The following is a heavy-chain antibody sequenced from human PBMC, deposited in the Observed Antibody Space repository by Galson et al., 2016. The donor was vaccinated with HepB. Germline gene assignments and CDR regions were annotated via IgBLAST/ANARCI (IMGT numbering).Heavy chain of an antibody. CDR3: ARGLSVLATWYFDL. Sequence: SETLSLTCAVSGGSISSDPWWSWVRQPPGKGLEWIGEISHSGSTNYNSSLKSRVTIAVDNSKNHFSLKLSSVTAADTAVYYCARGLSVLATWYFDLWGRGTLVTVSS. CDR2: ISHSGST. D-gene: IGHD5-12*01. CDR1: GGSISSDPW. V-gene: IGHV4-4*02. J-gene: IGHJ2*01.